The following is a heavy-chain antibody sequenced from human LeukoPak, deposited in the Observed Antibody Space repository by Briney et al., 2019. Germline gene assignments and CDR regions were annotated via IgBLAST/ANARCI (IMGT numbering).Heavy chain of an antibody. CDR1: GGSFSGYY. Sequence: SETLSLTCAVYGGSFSGYYWSWIRQPPGKALEWIGEINHSGNTNYNPSLKSRVTMSVDTSNKQFSLKLSSVTAADTAVYYCARLALGITQSYYYYMDVWGKGTTVTISS. V-gene: IGHV4-34*01. D-gene: IGHD7-27*01. CDR3: ARLALGITQSYYYYMDV. CDR2: INHSGNT. J-gene: IGHJ6*03.